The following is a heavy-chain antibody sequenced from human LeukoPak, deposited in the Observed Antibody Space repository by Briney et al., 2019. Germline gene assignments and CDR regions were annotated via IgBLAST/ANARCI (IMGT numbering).Heavy chain of an antibody. V-gene: IGHV3-21*01. CDR3: ARDYCSGGSCYFDY. J-gene: IGHJ4*02. Sequence: PGGSLRLSCAASGFTFSDYYMSWVRQAPGKGLEWVSSISNSSSYIYYADSVKGRFTISRDNAKNSLYLQMNSLRAEDTAVYYCARDYCSGGSCYFDYWGQGTLVIVSS. CDR2: ISNSSSYI. D-gene: IGHD2-15*01. CDR1: GFTFSDYY.